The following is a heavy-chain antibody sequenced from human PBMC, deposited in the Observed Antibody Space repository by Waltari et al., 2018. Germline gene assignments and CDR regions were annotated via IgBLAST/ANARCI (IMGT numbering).Heavy chain of an antibody. J-gene: IGHJ4*02. CDR1: GFTFSSYG. D-gene: IGHD3-10*01. V-gene: IGHV3-33*01. Sequence: QVQLVESGGGVVQPGRSLRLSCAASGFTFSSYGMHWVRQAPGKGLGGGEVIWYDGSNKYYADSGKGRFTISRDNSKNTLYLQMNSLRAEDTAVYYCAREASGIDYWGQGTLVTVSS. CDR2: IWYDGSNK. CDR3: AREASGIDY.